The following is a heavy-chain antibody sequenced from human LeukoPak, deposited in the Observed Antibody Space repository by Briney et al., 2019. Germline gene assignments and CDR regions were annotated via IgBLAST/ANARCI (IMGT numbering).Heavy chain of an antibody. CDR1: GFTFSSYA. CDR3: AREPVLRFLEWLDSFGAFDI. D-gene: IGHD3-3*01. V-gene: IGHV3-23*01. CDR2: ISGSGGST. J-gene: IGHJ3*02. Sequence: GSLRLSCAASGFTFSSYAMSWVRQAPGKGLEWVSAISGSGGSTYYADSVKGRFTISRDNAKNSLYLQMNSLRAEDTAVYYCAREPVLRFLEWLDSFGAFDIWGQGTMVTVSS.